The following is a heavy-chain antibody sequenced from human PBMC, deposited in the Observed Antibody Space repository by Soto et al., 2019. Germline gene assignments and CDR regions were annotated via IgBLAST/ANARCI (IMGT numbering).Heavy chain of an antibody. CDR1: GFTFSSSS. D-gene: IGHD1-26*01. CDR2: IWNDGSKT. J-gene: IGHJ3*02. V-gene: IGHV3-33*01. Sequence: GGSLRLSCAASGFTFSSSSMHWVRQAPGKGLELVAVIWNDGSKTYYADSVKGRFTISRDNSKNTLYMQMNSLRAEATAEDDCARDGKLGRYDDFDIWGQGTRVTVSS. CDR3: ARDGKLGRYDDFDI.